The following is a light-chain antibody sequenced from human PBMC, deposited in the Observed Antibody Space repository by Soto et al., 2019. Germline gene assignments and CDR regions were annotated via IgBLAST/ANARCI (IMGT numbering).Light chain of an antibody. CDR2: GNS. V-gene: IGLV1-40*01. CDR1: SSNIGAGYD. Sequence: QSVLTQPPSVSGAPGQRVTISCTGSSSNIGAGYDVHWYQQLPGTAPKLLIYGNSNRPSGVPDRFSGSKSGTSASLAITGLQAEDAADYYSQSYDSSGSAWVFGGGTKLTVL. J-gene: IGLJ3*02. CDR3: QSYDSSGSAWV.